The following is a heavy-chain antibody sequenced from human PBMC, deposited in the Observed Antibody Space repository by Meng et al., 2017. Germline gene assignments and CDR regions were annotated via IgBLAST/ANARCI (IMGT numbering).Heavy chain of an antibody. Sequence: SVKVSCKASGGTFSSYTICWVRQAPGQGLEWMGRIIPILGIANYAQKFQGRVTITADKSTSTAYMDLSSLRSEDTAVYYCARTGGGYYYDSSGNKKDAFDIWGQGTMVTVSS. V-gene: IGHV1-69*02. CDR2: IIPILGIA. CDR3: ARTGGGYYYDSSGNKKDAFDI. D-gene: IGHD3-22*01. J-gene: IGHJ3*02. CDR1: GGTFSSYT.